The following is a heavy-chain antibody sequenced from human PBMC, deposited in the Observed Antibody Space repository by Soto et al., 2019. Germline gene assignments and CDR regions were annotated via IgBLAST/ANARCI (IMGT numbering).Heavy chain of an antibody. CDR1: GFTFRNYN. J-gene: IGHJ4*02. V-gene: IGHV3-33*01. CDR3: ARDAMSGDSLDY. CDR2: IWYDGSYK. Sequence: GSLRLSCAASGFTFRNYNMHWVRQAPGKGLEWVAVIWYDGSYKYYEDSVKGRFTISRDNSKNTLYVQMNSLRAEDTAVYYCARDAMSGDSLDYWGQGTLVTVSS. D-gene: IGHD4-17*01.